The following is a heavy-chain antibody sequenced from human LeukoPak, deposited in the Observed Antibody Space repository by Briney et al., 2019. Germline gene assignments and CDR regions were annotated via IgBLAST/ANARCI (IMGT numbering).Heavy chain of an antibody. J-gene: IGHJ4*02. D-gene: IGHD5-24*01. V-gene: IGHV1-24*01. CDR1: GYTLTELS. Sequence: ASVTVSCTVSGYTLTELSMHWVRQAPGKGLEWMGGFDPEDGETIYAQKFQGRVTMTRDTSTSTVYMELSSLRSEDTAVYYCATPNRDGYNLDYWGQGTLVTVSS. CDR3: ATPNRDGYNLDY. CDR2: FDPEDGET.